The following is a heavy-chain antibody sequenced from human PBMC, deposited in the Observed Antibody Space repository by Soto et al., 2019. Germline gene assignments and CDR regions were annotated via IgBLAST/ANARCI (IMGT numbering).Heavy chain of an antibody. D-gene: IGHD2-15*01. Sequence: VQLVQSGAEVKKPGSSVKVSCKASGGTFSSYAISWVRQAPGQGLEWMGGIIPIFGTANYAQKFQGRVTITADESTSTAYMELSNLRSEDTAVYYCGAVGCSGGSCYSFYYGMDVWGQGTTVTVSS. CDR1: GGTFSSYA. J-gene: IGHJ6*02. CDR3: GAVGCSGGSCYSFYYGMDV. CDR2: IIPIFGTA. V-gene: IGHV1-69*12.